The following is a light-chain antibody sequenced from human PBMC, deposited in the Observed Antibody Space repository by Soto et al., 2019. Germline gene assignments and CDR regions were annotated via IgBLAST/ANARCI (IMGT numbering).Light chain of an antibody. J-gene: IGKJ4*01. CDR1: PSVSSSY. Sequence: EIVLTQSPGTLSLSPGQRATLSCRARPSVSSSYLAWYQQKPGQAPRLLIYGASSRATGIPDRFSGSGSGTDFTLTISRLEPEDFAMYYCQQYGSSTALTFGGGTKVEIK. CDR3: QQYGSSTALT. CDR2: GAS. V-gene: IGKV3-20*01.